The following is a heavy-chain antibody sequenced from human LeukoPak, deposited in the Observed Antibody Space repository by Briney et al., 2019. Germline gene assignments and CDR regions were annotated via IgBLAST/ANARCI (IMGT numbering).Heavy chain of an antibody. J-gene: IGHJ5*02. CDR2: IYYTGST. CDR3: ARELGHSSGDWFDP. Sequence: PSETLSLTCTVSGGSISSYYWSWIRQPPGKGLGWIGYIYYTGSTNYNPSLKSRVTISVDTSKNQFSLNLSSVTAADTAVYYCARELGHSSGDWFDPWGQGTLVTVSS. V-gene: IGHV4-59*01. CDR1: GGSISSYY. D-gene: IGHD2-15*01.